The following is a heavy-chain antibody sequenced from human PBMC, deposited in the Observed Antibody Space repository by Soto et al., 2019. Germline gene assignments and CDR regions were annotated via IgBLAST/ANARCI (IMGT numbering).Heavy chain of an antibody. Sequence: SSETLSLTCAVYGGSFSGYYWSWIRQPPGKGLEWIGEINHSGSTNYNPSLKSRVTISVDTSKNQFSLKLSSVTAADTAVYYCARKAVLGSSPYYYYYYGMDVWGQGTTVTVSS. CDR3: ARKAVLGSSPYYYYYYGMDV. J-gene: IGHJ6*02. CDR1: GGSFSGYY. V-gene: IGHV4-34*01. CDR2: INHSGST. D-gene: IGHD6-6*01.